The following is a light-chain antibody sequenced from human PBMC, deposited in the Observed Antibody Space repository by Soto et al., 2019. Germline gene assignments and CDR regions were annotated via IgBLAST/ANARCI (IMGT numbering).Light chain of an antibody. CDR2: DVS. CDR3: CSYAGSYRWV. CDR1: SSDVGGYNY. V-gene: IGLV2-11*01. Sequence: QSALTQPRSVSGSPGQSVTISCTGTSSDVGGYNYVSRYQQHPGKAPKLMIYDVSKRPSGVPDRFSGSKSGNTASLTISGLQAEDEADYYCCSYAGSYRWVFGGGTQLTVL. J-gene: IGLJ3*02.